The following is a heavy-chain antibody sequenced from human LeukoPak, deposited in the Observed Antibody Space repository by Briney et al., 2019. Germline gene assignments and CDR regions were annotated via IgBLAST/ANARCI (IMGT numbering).Heavy chain of an antibody. V-gene: IGHV3-64*01. CDR3: ARDLKGVRGVIIGGFDY. CDR2: ISSNGGST. J-gene: IGHJ4*02. Sequence: GGSLRLSCAASGFTFSSYAMHWVRQAPGKGLEYVSAISSNGGSTYYANSVKGRFTIFRDNSKNTLYLQMGSLRAEDMAVYYCARDLKGVRGVIIGGFDYWGQGTLVTVSS. CDR1: GFTFSSYA. D-gene: IGHD3-10*01.